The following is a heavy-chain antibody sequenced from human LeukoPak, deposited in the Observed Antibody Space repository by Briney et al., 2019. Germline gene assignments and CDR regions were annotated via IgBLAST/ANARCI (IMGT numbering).Heavy chain of an antibody. Sequence: GESLKISCKGSGYSFTSYWIGWVRQMPGKGLEWMGIIYPGDSDTRCSPSFQGQVTISADKSISTAYLQWSSLKASDTAMYYCARSRITMIVVHDAFDIWGQGTMVTVSS. V-gene: IGHV5-51*01. D-gene: IGHD3-22*01. CDR3: ARSRITMIVVHDAFDI. CDR1: GYSFTSYW. CDR2: IYPGDSDT. J-gene: IGHJ3*02.